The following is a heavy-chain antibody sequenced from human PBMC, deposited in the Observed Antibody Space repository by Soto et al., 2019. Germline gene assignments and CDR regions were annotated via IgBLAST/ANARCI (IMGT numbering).Heavy chain of an antibody. Sequence: QEQLVESGGGLVKPGGSLRLSCAASGFTFSDYSMSWIRQAPGKGLEWISYIRSTDSSIFYADSVKGRFTISRDNARSSLNLQMDSLRAEDTAVDYCARRSAVTTSHSFDIWGQGTMVTASS. CDR2: IRSTDSSI. CDR3: ARRSAVTTSHSFDI. V-gene: IGHV3-11*01. D-gene: IGHD4-17*01. CDR1: GFTFSDYS. J-gene: IGHJ3*02.